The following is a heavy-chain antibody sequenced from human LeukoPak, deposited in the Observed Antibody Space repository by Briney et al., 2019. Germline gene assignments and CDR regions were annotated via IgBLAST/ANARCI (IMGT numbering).Heavy chain of an antibody. CDR2: TRNEANIYTT. CDR3: ASPVGATTVRAFDI. CDR1: GFIYSDHY. J-gene: IGHJ3*02. V-gene: IGHV3-72*01. Sequence: GGSLRLSCAASGFIYSDHYMDWVRQAPGKGLEWVGRTRNEANIYTTKYAASVKGRFTISRDDSKNSLYLQMNSLKTEDTAVYYCASPVGATTVRAFDIWGQGTMVTVSS. D-gene: IGHD1-26*01.